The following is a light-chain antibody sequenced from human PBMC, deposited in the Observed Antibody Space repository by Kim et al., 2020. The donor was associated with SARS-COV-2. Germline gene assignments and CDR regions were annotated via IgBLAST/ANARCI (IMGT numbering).Light chain of an antibody. CDR1: SGSIASNY. V-gene: IGLV6-57*01. J-gene: IGLJ3*02. Sequence: NFMLTQPHSVSESPGKTVTISCTRSSGSIASNYVQWYQQSPGSSPTTVIYEDNQRPSGVPDRFSGSIDSSSNSASLTISGLKTEDEADYYCQSYDSSNQVFGGGTQLTVL. CDR3: QSYDSSNQV. CDR2: EDN.